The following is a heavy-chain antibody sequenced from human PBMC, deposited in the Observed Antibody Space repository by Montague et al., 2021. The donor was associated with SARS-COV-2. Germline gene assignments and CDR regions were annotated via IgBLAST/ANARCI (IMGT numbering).Heavy chain of an antibody. CDR1: GVSITSYY. CDR3: ATYDSSGYYGPGETMDDAFDI. CDR2: IYASGST. Sequence: SETLSLTCSISGVSITSYYWRWVRHPAGTGLEWIGHIYASGSTNYIPSLKSRVRLSIDNPKNQFSLKLESLTAADTAVYYCATYDSSGYYGPGETMDDAFDIWGQGTMVTVSS. D-gene: IGHD3-22*01. V-gene: IGHV4-4*07. J-gene: IGHJ3*02.